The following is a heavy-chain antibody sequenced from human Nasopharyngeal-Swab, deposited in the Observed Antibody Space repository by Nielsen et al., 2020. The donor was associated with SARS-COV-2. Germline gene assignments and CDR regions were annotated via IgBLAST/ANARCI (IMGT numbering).Heavy chain of an antibody. CDR3: ARAVGSGMDV. CDR1: GFTFSSYA. V-gene: IGHV3-30-3*01. CDR2: ISYDGSNK. Sequence: GESLKISCAASGFTFSSYATHWVRQAPGKGLEWVALISYDGSNKYYADSVKGRFTISRDNSKNTLYLQMNSLRAEDTAVYYCARAVGSGMDVWGQGTTVTVSS. J-gene: IGHJ6*02. D-gene: IGHD2-15*01.